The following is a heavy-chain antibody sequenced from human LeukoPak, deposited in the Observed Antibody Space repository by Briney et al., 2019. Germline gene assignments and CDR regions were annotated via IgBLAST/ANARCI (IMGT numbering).Heavy chain of an antibody. J-gene: IGHJ3*02. V-gene: IGHV3-30-3*01. CDR3: ARERQDTVLHSGAFDI. CDR2: IPSDGTHT. D-gene: IGHD2-21*01. CDR1: GFTFSTYL. Sequence: GGSLRLSCAASGFTFSTYLMHWVRQAPGKGLEWVAVIPSDGTHTFYAESVKGRFTISRDNSENTLYLQMNSLRAEDTAVYFCARERQDTVLHSGAFDIWGQGTMVTVSS.